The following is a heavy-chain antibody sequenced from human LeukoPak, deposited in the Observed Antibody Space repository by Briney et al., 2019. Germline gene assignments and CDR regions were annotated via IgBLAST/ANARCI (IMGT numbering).Heavy chain of an antibody. CDR3: ARLRYYGSGSYPMTGNWFDP. CDR2: INHSGST. V-gene: IGHV4-34*01. D-gene: IGHD3-10*01. Sequence: PSETLSLTCAVFGESFSGYYWSWIRQPPGKGLEWIGEINHSGSTNYNPSLKSRVTISVDTSKNQFSLNLSSVTAADTAVYYCARLRYYGSGSYPMTGNWFDPWGQGTLVTVSS. CDR1: GESFSGYY. J-gene: IGHJ5*02.